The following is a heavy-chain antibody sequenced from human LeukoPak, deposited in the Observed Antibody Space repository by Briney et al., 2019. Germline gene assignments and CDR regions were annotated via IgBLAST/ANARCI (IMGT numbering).Heavy chain of an antibody. V-gene: IGHV1-2*02. CDR3: ARVEMATIGIDY. CDR1: GYTFTGYY. J-gene: IGHJ4*02. Sequence: ASVKVSCKAPGYTFTGYYMHWVRQAPGQGLEWMGWINPNSGGTNYAQKFQGRVTMTRDTSITTAYMDLSRLRSDDTAVYYCARVEMATIGIDYWGQGTLVTVSS. CDR2: INPNSGGT. D-gene: IGHD5-24*01.